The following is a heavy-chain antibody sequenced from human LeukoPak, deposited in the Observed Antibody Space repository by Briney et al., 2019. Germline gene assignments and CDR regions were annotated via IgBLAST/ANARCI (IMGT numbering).Heavy chain of an antibody. V-gene: IGHV3-21*01. J-gene: IGHJ4*02. Sequence: GGSLRLSCAASGFTFSSYSMNWVRQAPGKGLEWVSSISSSSSYIYYADSVKGRFTISRDNAKNPLYLQMNSLRAEDTAVYYCASDCSSTSCLDYWGQGTLVTVSS. D-gene: IGHD2-2*01. CDR3: ASDCSSTSCLDY. CDR2: ISSSSSYI. CDR1: GFTFSSYS.